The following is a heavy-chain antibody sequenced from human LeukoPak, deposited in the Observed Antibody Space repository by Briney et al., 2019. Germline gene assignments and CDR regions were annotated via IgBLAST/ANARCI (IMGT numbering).Heavy chain of an antibody. D-gene: IGHD2-15*01. V-gene: IGHV3-23*01. CDR2: ISGSGGGT. J-gene: IGHJ4*02. CDR3: ARGRCSGGSCYGRGFDY. Sequence: GGSLRLSCAASALTFNSYAMSWVRQAPGKGLEWVSAISGSGGGTYYADSVKGRFTISRDNSKNTLYLQMNSLRAEDTAVYYCARGRCSGGSCYGRGFDYWGQGTLVTVSS. CDR1: ALTFNSYA.